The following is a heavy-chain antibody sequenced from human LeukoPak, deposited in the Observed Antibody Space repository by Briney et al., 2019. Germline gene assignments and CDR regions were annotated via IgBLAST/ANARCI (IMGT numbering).Heavy chain of an antibody. CDR3: ARDQRAVAYFDY. CDR1: GYTFTGYY. V-gene: IGHV1-2*02. D-gene: IGHD4-23*01. J-gene: IGHJ4*02. CDR2: INPNSGGT. Sequence: ASVKVSCKASGYTFTGYYMHWVRQAPGQGLEWMGWINPNSGGTNYAQKFQGRVTMTRDTSISTAYMELSSLRSDDTAVYYCARDQRAVAYFDYWGQGTLVTVSS.